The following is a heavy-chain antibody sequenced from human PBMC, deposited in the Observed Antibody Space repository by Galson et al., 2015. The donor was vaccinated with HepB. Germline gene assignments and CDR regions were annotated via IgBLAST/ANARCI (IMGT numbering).Heavy chain of an antibody. J-gene: IGHJ3*01. CDR1: GGTFSSYA. V-gene: IGHV1-69*10. CDR3: ASAPHDYGDFPMTRVFRFDY. CDR2: IIPILGIA. D-gene: IGHD4-17*01. Sequence: SVKVSCKASGGTFSSYAISWVRQAPGQGLEWMGGIIPILGIANYAQKFQGRVTITADKSTSTAYMELSSLRSEDTAVYYCASAPHDYGDFPMTRVFRFDYWGQGTMVTVSS.